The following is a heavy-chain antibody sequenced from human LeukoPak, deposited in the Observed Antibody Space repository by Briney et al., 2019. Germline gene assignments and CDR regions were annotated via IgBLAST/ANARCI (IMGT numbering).Heavy chain of an antibody. Sequence: GGSLRLSCAASGFTFSSYSMNWVRQAPGKGLEWVSAISGSGGSTYYADSVKGRFTISRDNSKNTLYLQMNSLRAEDTAVYYCANRDDGSYPTDYWGQGTLVTVSS. V-gene: IGHV3-23*01. CDR1: GFTFSSYS. CDR3: ANRDDGSYPTDY. CDR2: ISGSGGST. J-gene: IGHJ4*02. D-gene: IGHD1-26*01.